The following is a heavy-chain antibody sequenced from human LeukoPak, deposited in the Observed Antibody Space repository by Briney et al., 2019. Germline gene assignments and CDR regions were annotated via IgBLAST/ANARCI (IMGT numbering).Heavy chain of an antibody. D-gene: IGHD3-10*01. CDR2: IIPIFGTA. CDR1: GGTFSSYA. CDR3: ARAQGVTMVRGVIDYYYGMDV. Sequence: GASVKVSCKASGGTFSSYAISWVRQAPGQGLEWMGGIIPIFGTANYAQKFQGRVTITADESTSTAYMELSSLRSEDTAVYYCARAQGVTMVRGVIDYYYGMDVWGKGTTVTASP. J-gene: IGHJ6*04. V-gene: IGHV1-69*01.